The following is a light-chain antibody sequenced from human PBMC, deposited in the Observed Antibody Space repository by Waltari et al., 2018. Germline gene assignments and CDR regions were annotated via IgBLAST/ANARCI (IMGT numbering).Light chain of an antibody. J-gene: IGKJ4*01. Sequence: DIVMTQTPLSLPVTPGEPASISCRSSQSLLHTDGYTYLDWYLQKPGQSPQLLIYGGSNRASGVPDRFSGSGSGTDFTLKISKVEAEDVGVYYCMQHKALPLTFGGGTKV. V-gene: IGKV2-40*01. CDR2: GGS. CDR1: QSLLHTDGYTY. CDR3: MQHKALPLT.